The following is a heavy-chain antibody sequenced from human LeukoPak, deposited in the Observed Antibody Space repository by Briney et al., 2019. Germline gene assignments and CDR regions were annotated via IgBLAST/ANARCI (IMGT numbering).Heavy chain of an antibody. D-gene: IGHD2-8*01. V-gene: IGHV3-30*04. CDR2: ISYDGDDK. CDR1: GFTFIHYS. Sequence: PGGSLRLSCAASGFTFIHYSMHWVRQAPGKGLEWVTIISYDGDDKYYADSVKGRFTISRDNSKSTLYLHMNSLRREDTAVYFCVRGKWWSDVEHYFDYWGQGILVTVSS. J-gene: IGHJ4*02. CDR3: VRGKWWSDVEHYFDY.